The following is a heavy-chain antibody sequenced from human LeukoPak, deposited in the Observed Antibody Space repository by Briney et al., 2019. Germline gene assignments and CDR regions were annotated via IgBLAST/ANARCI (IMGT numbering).Heavy chain of an antibody. CDR2: IYTSGST. V-gene: IGHV4-4*07. CDR3: ARDALYCSSTSCYRYWYFDL. D-gene: IGHD2-2*01. Sequence: TSETLSLTCTVSSGSINSYYWSWIRQPAGKGLEWIGRIYTSGSTNYNPSLKSRVTVSVDTSKNQFSPKLTSVTAADTAVYYCARDALYCSSTSCYRYWYFDLWGRGTLVTVSS. J-gene: IGHJ2*01. CDR1: SGSINSYY.